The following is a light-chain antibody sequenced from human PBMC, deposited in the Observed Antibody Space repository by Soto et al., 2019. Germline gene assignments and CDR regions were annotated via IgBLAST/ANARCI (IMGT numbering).Light chain of an antibody. V-gene: IGKV1-5*01. Sequence: IQLTQSPSTLSASLGGRVTITCRASQSISSWLAWYQQKPGKAPMFLIYDASSLESGVSSRFSGGGYGTEFTLNISSLQLDNFACYYCKQYNSLFGGGTKVDIK. CDR2: DAS. CDR3: KQYNSL. CDR1: QSISSW. J-gene: IGKJ4*01.